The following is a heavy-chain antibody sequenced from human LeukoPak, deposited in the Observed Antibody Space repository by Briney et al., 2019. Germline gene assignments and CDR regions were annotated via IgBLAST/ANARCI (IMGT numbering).Heavy chain of an antibody. Sequence: PGGPLGLSCPPSGFTFGDYGMDWVAQAPARGRRWVAFIRYSGSNQYYADSVKGRFTISRDNSKNTLYLQMNSLRPEDTAVYYCARGYSNAFDIWGQGTMVTVSS. D-gene: IGHD2-15*01. CDR3: ARGYSNAFDI. CDR2: IRYSGSNQ. V-gene: IGHV3-30*02. J-gene: IGHJ3*02. CDR1: GFTFGDYG.